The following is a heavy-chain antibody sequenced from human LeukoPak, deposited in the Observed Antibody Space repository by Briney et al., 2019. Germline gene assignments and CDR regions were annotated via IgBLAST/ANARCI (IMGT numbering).Heavy chain of an antibody. CDR3: ARAGHADSFDY. V-gene: IGHV3-48*01. CDR2: ISTTSRTI. Sequence: LSCAXSGXXLSSYSMNWVRQAPGKGLEWVSYISTTSRTIHYADSVKGRFTISRDNAKNSLYLQMNSLRAEDTAVYYCARAGHADSFDYWGQGALVTVSS. J-gene: IGHJ4*02. CDR1: GXXLSSYS. D-gene: IGHD2-21*01.